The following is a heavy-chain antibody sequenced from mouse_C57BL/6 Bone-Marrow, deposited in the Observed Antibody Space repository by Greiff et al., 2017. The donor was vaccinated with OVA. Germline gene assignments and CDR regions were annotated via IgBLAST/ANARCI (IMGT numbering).Heavy chain of an antibody. V-gene: IGHV5-4*01. D-gene: IGHD1-1*02. CDR2: ISDGGSYT. CDR1: GFTFSSYA. Sequence: EVQGVESGGGLVKPGGSLKLSCAASGFTFSSYAMSWVRQTPEKRLEWVATISDGGSYTYYPDNVKGRFTISRDNATNNLYLQMSHLKSEDTAMYYCARGGWYWYFDVWGTGTTVTVSS. CDR3: ARGGWYWYFDV. J-gene: IGHJ1*03.